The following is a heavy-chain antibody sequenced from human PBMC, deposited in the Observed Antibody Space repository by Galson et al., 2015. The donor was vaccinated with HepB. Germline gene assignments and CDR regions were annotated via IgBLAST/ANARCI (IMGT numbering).Heavy chain of an antibody. D-gene: IGHD3-3*01. V-gene: IGHV5-51*01. CDR1: GYSFTNYW. J-gene: IGHJ6*02. CDR2: IYPGDSDT. CDR3: ARQPPNYDSYYYYKGMDV. Sequence: QPGAEVKKPGESLKISCKGSGYSFTNYWIGWVRQMPGKGLEWMGIIYPGDSDTRYSPSFQGQVTISADKSISTAYLQWSSLKASDTAMYYCARQPPNYDSYYYYKGMDVWGQGTTVTVSS.